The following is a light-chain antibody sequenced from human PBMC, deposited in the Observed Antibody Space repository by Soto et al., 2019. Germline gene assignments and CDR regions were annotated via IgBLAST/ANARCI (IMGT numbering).Light chain of an antibody. V-gene: IGKV1-27*01. J-gene: IGKJ4*01. CDR3: QKYNSVPLA. Sequence: DLQMTQSPSSLSASVGDRVTITCRASQGISNYLAWYQQKPGKVPKLLIYAASTLQSGVPPRFSGSGSATYFTRTISSLQPEDVATYYCQKYNSVPLAYGGGTEVEIK. CDR2: AAS. CDR1: QGISNY.